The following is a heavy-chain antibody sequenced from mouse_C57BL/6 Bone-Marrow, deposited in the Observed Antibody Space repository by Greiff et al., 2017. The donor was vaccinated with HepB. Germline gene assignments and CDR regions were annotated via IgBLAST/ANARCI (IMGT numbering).Heavy chain of an antibody. CDR3: ARCLYGYDGGYYFDY. CDR1: GYTFTSYW. J-gene: IGHJ2*01. D-gene: IGHD2-2*01. Sequence: QVQLQQPGAELVKPGASVKLSCKASGYTFTSYWMHWVKQRPGRGLEWIGRIDPHSGGTKYNEKFKSKAALPVAKPSSTTYMQLSSLTSEDSAVEYCARCLYGYDGGYYFDYWGQGTTLTVSS. CDR2: IDPHSGGT. V-gene: IGHV1-72*01.